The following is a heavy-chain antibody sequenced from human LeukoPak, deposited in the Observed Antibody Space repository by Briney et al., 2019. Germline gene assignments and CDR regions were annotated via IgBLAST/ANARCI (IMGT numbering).Heavy chain of an antibody. J-gene: IGHJ4*02. CDR3: GRVGDCAGYY. CDR1: GHSLSSGTYK. CDR2: ISYSGST. V-gene: IGHV4-61*01. D-gene: IGHD2-21*02. Sequence: SETETLICTVSGHSLSSGTYKWTWIRQPPGKGLEWIGYISYSGSTHHNPSLKSRVTMSLDTSKNQFSLKLSSVTAADTAVYYCGRVGDCAGYYWGQGTLVTVSS.